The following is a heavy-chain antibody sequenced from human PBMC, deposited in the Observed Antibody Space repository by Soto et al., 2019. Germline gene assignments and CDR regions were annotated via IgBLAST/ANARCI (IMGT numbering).Heavy chain of an antibody. CDR3: ARDYSSSSGWFDP. CDR1: GFTFSSYS. Sequence: GGSLRLSCAASGFTFSSYSMNWVRQAPGKGLEWVSSISSSSSYIYYADSVKGRFTISRDNAKNSLYLQMNSLRAEDTAVYYCARDYSSSSGWFDPWGQGTLVTVSS. J-gene: IGHJ5*02. CDR2: ISSSSSYI. D-gene: IGHD6-13*01. V-gene: IGHV3-21*01.